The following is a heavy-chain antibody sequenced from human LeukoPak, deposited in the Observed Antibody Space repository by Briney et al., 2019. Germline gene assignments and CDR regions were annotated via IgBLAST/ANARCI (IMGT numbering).Heavy chain of an antibody. V-gene: IGHV6-1*01. J-gene: IGHJ5*02. D-gene: IGHD1-1*01. Sequence: SQTLSLTCAISGDSVSNKSATWNWIRQSPSRGLQWLGRTYYRSKWYNDYAVSVKSRININPDTSKNQFSLQLNSVTPDDTAVYYCTRNYWNDLLYWFDPWGQGTLVTVSS. CDR3: TRNYWNDLLYWFDP. CDR1: GDSVSNKSAT. CDR2: TYYRSKWYN.